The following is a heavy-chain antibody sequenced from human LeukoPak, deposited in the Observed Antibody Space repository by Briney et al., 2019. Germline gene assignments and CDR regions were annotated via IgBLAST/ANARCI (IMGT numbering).Heavy chain of an antibody. V-gene: IGHV4-59*08. CDR3: ARHFRKDYPDSGSSQYFHYIDV. J-gene: IGHJ6*03. Sequence: SGTLSLTCAVSGGSMSDHYWSWIRQTPGTTLEWIGYIYGTGNTNYSPSLKGRVTISLDTSKNHFSLRLRSVTAADTALYYCARHFRKDYPDSGSSQYFHYIDVWGKGTTVTVSS. CDR1: GGSMSDHY. CDR2: IYGTGNT. D-gene: IGHD3-10*01.